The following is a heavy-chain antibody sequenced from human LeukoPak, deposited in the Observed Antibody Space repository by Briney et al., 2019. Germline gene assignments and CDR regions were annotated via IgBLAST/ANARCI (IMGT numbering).Heavy chain of an antibody. J-gene: IGHJ6*03. Sequence: GGSLRLSCAASGFTFSSYGMHWVRQGPGKGLEWVAFIRYDGSIKYYADSVKGRFTISRDTSKNTLYLQMNSLRAEDTAVYYCARETIVVVPAAMGGWDYYYYMDIWGKGTTVTVSS. CDR2: IRYDGSIK. CDR1: GFTFSSYG. CDR3: ARETIVVVPAAMGGWDYYYYMDI. D-gene: IGHD2-2*01. V-gene: IGHV3-30*02.